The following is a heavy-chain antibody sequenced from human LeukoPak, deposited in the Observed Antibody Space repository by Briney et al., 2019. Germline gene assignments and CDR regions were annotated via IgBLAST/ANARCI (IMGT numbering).Heavy chain of an antibody. CDR2: IWYDGSNK. CDR3: AKHSSSWSYYYYYMDV. D-gene: IGHD6-13*01. V-gene: IGHV3-33*06. J-gene: IGHJ6*03. Sequence: QPGRSLILSCAASGFTFSSYGMHWVRQAPGKGLEWVAVIWYDGSNKYYADSVKGRFTISRDNSKNTLYLQMNSLRAEDTAVYYCAKHSSSWSYYYYYMDVWSKGTTVTVSS. CDR1: GFTFSSYG.